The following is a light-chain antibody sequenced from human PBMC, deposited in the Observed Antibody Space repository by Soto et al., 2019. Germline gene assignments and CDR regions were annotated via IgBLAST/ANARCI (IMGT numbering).Light chain of an antibody. J-gene: IGKJ5*01. CDR3: QHRMNWPLT. CDR1: QSISDT. CDR2: GAS. V-gene: IGKV3-15*01. Sequence: EIVMTQSPATLSVSPGGRATLSCRASQSISDTLAWYQQKPGQAPRLLIHGASTRATGFPDRFSASGTGTDFTLTISDVQPEDFAVYYCQHRMNWPLTFGQGTRLEIK.